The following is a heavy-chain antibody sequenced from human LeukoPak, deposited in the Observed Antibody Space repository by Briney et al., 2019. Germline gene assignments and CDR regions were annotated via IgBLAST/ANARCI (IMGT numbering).Heavy chain of an antibody. CDR1: GGSISSYY. Sequence: SETLSLTCTVSGGSISSYYWSWIRQPPGKGLEWIGYIYYSGSTNYNPSLKSRVTISVDTSKNQFSLKLSSVTAADTAVYYCARQSGDSPIFDYWGQGTLVTVSS. V-gene: IGHV4-59*08. D-gene: IGHD2-21*02. CDR2: IYYSGST. CDR3: ARQSGDSPIFDY. J-gene: IGHJ4*02.